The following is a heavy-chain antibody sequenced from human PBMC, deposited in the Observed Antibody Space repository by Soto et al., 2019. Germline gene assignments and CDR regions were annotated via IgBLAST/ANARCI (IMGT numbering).Heavy chain of an antibody. D-gene: IGHD3-3*01. Sequence: PGGSLRLSCAASGFTFSSFAMSWVRQAPGKGLEWVSGISDRGDTTYYADSVKGRFTISRDNSKNTPYLQMNSLRAEDTALYYCAKTWSGAHFDYWGQGTLVTVSS. CDR3: AKTWSGAHFDY. CDR1: GFTFSSFA. CDR2: ISDRGDTT. J-gene: IGHJ4*02. V-gene: IGHV3-23*01.